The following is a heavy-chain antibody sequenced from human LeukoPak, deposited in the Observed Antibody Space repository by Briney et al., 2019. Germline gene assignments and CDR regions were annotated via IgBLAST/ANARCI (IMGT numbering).Heavy chain of an antibody. D-gene: IGHD2-15*01. CDR1: GFIFSDHY. V-gene: IGHV3-11*01. CDR3: ARLRGLIVH. CDR2: INSDSTTL. Sequence: GGSLRLSCAASGFIFSDHYMSWIRQAPGKGLEGVAYINSDSTTLYYADSVKGRFTVSRDNAKNSLYLHMNSLGVDDTAVYYCARLRGLIVHWGQGALVTVSS. J-gene: IGHJ4*02.